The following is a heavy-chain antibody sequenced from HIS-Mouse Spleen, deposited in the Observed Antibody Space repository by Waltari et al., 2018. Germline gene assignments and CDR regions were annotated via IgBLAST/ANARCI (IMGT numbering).Heavy chain of an antibody. CDR2: IYYSGST. Sequence: QLQLQESGPGLVTPSETLSLTCTVSGGSISSSSYSWGWLRQPPGKGLEWIGSIYYSGSTYYNPSLKSRVTISVDTSKNQFSLKLSSVTAADTAVYYCAREIPYSSSWYDWYFDLWGRGTLVTVSS. V-gene: IGHV4-39*07. J-gene: IGHJ2*01. D-gene: IGHD6-13*01. CDR3: AREIPYSSSWYDWYFDL. CDR1: GGSISSSSYS.